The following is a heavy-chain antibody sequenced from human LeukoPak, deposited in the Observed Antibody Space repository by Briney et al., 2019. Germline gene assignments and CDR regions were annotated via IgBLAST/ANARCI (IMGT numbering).Heavy chain of an antibody. V-gene: IGHV4-59*01. D-gene: IGHD2-8*02. CDR2: INYGGRA. CDR1: GRSINSYY. J-gene: IGHJ4*02. CDR3: VRVCDSTGGSVLDR. Sequence: PSETLSLTCTVSGRSINSYYWSSIRQPPGKRPEWIGAINYGGRAKYNPSLNSRVTISIDTSKNQFSMNLISVSAEDTAIYYCVRVCDSTGGSVLDRWGPGTLVTVSS.